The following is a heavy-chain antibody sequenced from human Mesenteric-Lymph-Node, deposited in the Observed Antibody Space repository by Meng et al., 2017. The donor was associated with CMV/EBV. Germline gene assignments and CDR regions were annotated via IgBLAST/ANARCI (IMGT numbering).Heavy chain of an antibody. Sequence: GESLKISCAASGFTFSAYAMHWVRQAPGKGLEYVSGIGSDGVDTYYADSVKGRFTISRDNSKNTLYLQMGSLRPEDMALYYCARDNLGYWGQGTLVTVSS. CDR3: ARDNLGY. CDR2: IGSDGVDT. J-gene: IGHJ4*02. V-gene: IGHV3-64*02. CDR1: GFTFSAYA.